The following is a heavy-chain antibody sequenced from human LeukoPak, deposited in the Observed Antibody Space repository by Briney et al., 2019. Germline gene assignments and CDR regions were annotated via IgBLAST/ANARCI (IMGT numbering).Heavy chain of an antibody. Sequence: GASVKVSCKASAYTFTSYDINWVRQATGQGLEWMGWMNPNSGNAGYAQKFQGRVTMTRNTSISTAYMELSSLRSEDTAVYYCARGRGRGIAAAGSFFDYWGQGTLVTVSS. CDR1: AYTFTSYD. CDR2: MNPNSGNA. J-gene: IGHJ4*02. D-gene: IGHD6-13*01. V-gene: IGHV1-8*02. CDR3: ARGRGRGIAAAGSFFDY.